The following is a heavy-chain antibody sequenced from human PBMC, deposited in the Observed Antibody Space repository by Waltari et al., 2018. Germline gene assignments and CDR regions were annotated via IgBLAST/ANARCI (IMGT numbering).Heavy chain of an antibody. J-gene: IGHJ6*02. V-gene: IGHV3-33*01. CDR3: GRDRTVPPDSDYGINV. CDR1: GLSFGTWA. CDR2: IWHDGSRK. Sequence: QVQLVESGGGVVQSGRSLRLSCEASGLSFGTWARGGGRRGRQAPGKGLEWVAIIWHDGSRKYYADSVQGRFTVSRDNSKNTLYLQLNTLRAEDTAVYYCGRDRTVPPDSDYGINVWGHGTTVTVSS.